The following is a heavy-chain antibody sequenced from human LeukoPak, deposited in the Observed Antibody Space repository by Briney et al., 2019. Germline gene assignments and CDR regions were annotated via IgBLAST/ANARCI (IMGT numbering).Heavy chain of an antibody. J-gene: IGHJ4*02. CDR2: IYYSGST. CDR3: ARLDVHYYDSSGYYNY. D-gene: IGHD3-22*01. CDR1: GGSISSSSYY. Sequence: PSETLSLTCTVSGGSISSSSYYWGWIRQPPGKGLEWIGSIYYSGSTYYNPSLKSRVTISVDTSKNQFSLKLSSVTAADTAVYYCARLDVHYYDSSGYYNYWGQGTLVTVSS. V-gene: IGHV4-39*01.